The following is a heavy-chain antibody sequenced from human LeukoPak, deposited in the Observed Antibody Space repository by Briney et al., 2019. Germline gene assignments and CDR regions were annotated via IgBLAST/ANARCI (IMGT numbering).Heavy chain of an antibody. CDR2: IYYSGST. D-gene: IGHD3-22*01. CDR3: ARALYLYDSSGYYSH. V-gene: IGHV4-59*01. J-gene: IGHJ4*02. CDR1: GGSISSYY. Sequence: SETLSLTCTVSGGSISSYYWSWIRQPPGKGLEWIGYIYYSGSTNYNPSLKSRVTISVDTSKNQFSLKLSSVTAADTAVYYCARALYLYDSSGYYSHWGQGTLVTVSS.